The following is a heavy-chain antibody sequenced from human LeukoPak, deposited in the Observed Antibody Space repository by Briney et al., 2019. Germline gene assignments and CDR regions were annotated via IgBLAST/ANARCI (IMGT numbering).Heavy chain of an antibody. D-gene: IGHD3-16*01. CDR2: IRNKANSYTT. CDR1: GFTFSDHY. CDR3: ARISRYGLDY. V-gene: IGHV3-72*01. Sequence: GGSLRLSCAASGFTFSDHYMDWVRQAPGKGLEWVGRIRNKANSYTTEYAASVKGRFTISRDDSKNSLYLQMNSLKTEDTAVYYCARISRYGLDYWGQGTLVTVSS. J-gene: IGHJ4*02.